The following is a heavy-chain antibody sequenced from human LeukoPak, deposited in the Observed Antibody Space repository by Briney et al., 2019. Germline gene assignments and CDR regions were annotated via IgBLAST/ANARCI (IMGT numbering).Heavy chain of an antibody. CDR3: ATERPGYYYDSSGYNFDY. Sequence: GGSLRLSCAASGFTFSSYSMNWVRQAPGKGLEWVSYISSSSSTIYYADSVKGRFTISRDNAKNPLYLQMNSLRSEDTAVYYCATERPGYYYDSSGYNFDYWGQGTLVTVSS. CDR1: GFTFSSYS. CDR2: ISSSSSTI. J-gene: IGHJ4*02. V-gene: IGHV3-48*01. D-gene: IGHD3-22*01.